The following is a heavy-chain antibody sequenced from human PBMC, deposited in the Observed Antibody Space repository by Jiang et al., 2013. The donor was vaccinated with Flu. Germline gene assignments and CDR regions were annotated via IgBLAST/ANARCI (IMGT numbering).Heavy chain of an antibody. V-gene: IGHV1-46*01. Sequence: SVKVSCKASGYTFTSYYMHWVRQAPGQGLEWMGIINPSGGSTSYAQKFQGRVTMTRDTSTSTVYMELSSLRSEDTAVYYCARDGYGDYEYFQHWGQGTLVTVSS. CDR3: ARDGYGDYEYFQH. J-gene: IGHJ1*01. CDR2: INPSGGST. CDR1: GYTFTSYY. D-gene: IGHD4-17*01.